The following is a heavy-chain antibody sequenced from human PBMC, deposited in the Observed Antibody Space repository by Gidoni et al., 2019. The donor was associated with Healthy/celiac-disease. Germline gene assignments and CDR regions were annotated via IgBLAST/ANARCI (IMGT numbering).Heavy chain of an antibody. Sequence: QVQLVESGGGVVQPGRSLRLSCAASGFTFSSYAMHWVRQAPGKGLEWVAVISYDGSNKYYADSVKGRFTISRDNSKNTLYLQMNSLRAEDTAVYYCWGVPAAISIYWYFDLWGRGTLVTVSS. CDR2: ISYDGSNK. J-gene: IGHJ2*01. CDR1: GFTFSSYA. V-gene: IGHV3-30-3*01. CDR3: WGVPAAISIYWYFDL. D-gene: IGHD2-2*01.